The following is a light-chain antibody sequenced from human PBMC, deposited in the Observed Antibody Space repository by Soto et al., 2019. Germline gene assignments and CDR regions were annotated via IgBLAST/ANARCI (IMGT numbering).Light chain of an antibody. CDR2: WAS. Sequence: DIVMTQSPDSLAVSLGERATINCKSSQSVLYSSNNKNYLAWYQQKPGQPPKLLIYWASTRESGVPDRFSGSGSGTDFTLTISSLQSEDVAVYYCQQHYSTSITFGQGTRLEI. V-gene: IGKV4-1*01. CDR3: QQHYSTSIT. J-gene: IGKJ5*01. CDR1: QSVLYSSNNKNY.